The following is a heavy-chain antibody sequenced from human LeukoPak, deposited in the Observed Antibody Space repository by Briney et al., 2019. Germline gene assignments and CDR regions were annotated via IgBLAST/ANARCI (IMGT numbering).Heavy chain of an antibody. V-gene: IGHV3-30*04. J-gene: IGHJ4*02. D-gene: IGHD6-19*01. CDR3: AKAKGIAVHSDY. Sequence: GGSLRLSCAASGFTFSSYAMHWVRQAPGKVLEWVAVISYDGSNKYYADSVKGRFTISRDNSKNTLYLQMNSLRAEDTAVYYCAKAKGIAVHSDYWGQGTLVTVSS. CDR1: GFTFSSYA. CDR2: ISYDGSNK.